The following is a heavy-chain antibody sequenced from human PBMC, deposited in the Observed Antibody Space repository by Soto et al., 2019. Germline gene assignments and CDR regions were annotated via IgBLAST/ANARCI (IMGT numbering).Heavy chain of an antibody. CDR2: ISGGGGST. CDR3: AKRVAAAGTHYYIDS. D-gene: IGHD6-13*01. CDR1: GFTFSSYA. V-gene: IGHV3-23*01. Sequence: EVQLLESGGGLAQPGGSLRLSCAASGFTFSSYAMSWVRQAPGKGLEWVSGISGGGGSTYYADSVKGRFTISRDKSQNTLYLQMNSLRAEDTAVYYCAKRVAAAGTHYYIDSWGQGTLVTVSS. J-gene: IGHJ4*02.